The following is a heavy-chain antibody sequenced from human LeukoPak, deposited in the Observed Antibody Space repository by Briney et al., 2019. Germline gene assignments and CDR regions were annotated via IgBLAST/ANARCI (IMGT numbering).Heavy chain of an antibody. Sequence: PGGSLRLSCAASGFTFSSYGMSWVRQAPGKGLEWVSAISGSGGSTYYADSVKGRFTISRDNSKNTLYLQMNSLRAEDTAVYYCAKFAGYDSSGYADAFDIWGQGTMVTVSS. V-gene: IGHV3-23*01. J-gene: IGHJ3*02. CDR1: GFTFSSYG. CDR2: ISGSGGST. CDR3: AKFAGYDSSGYADAFDI. D-gene: IGHD3-22*01.